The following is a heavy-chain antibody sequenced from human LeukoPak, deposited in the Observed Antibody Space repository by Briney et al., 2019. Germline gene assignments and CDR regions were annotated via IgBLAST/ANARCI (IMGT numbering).Heavy chain of an antibody. CDR2: VDPEDGET. Sequence: ATVKISCKVSGYTFTDYYMHWVKQAPGKGLEWMGLVDPEDGETIYAEKFQGRVTITADTSTDTAYMGLSSLRSEDTAVYYCATGSVEMATNTLDYWGQGTLVTVSS. J-gene: IGHJ4*02. CDR3: ATGSVEMATNTLDY. D-gene: IGHD5-24*01. V-gene: IGHV1-69-2*01. CDR1: GYTFTDYY.